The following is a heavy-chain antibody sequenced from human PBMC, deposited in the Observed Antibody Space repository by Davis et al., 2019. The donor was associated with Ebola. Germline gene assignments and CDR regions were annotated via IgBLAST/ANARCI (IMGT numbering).Heavy chain of an antibody. J-gene: IGHJ4*02. CDR2: ISGSGGST. Sequence: GESLKISCAASEFTFSGHAMSWVRQAPGKGLEWVSAISGSGGSTYYAGSVKGRFTISKDNSRNTLYLQMNSLRAEDTAVYYCAKAPVRFLEWFTTDYWGKGTLVTVSS. D-gene: IGHD3-3*01. CDR3: AKAPVRFLEWFTTDY. V-gene: IGHV3-23*01. CDR1: EFTFSGHA.